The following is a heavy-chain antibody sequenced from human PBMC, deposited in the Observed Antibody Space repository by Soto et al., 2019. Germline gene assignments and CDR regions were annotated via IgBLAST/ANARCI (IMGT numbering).Heavy chain of an antibody. Sequence: GASVKVSCKASGYTFTSYGISWVRQAPGQGLEWMGWISAYNGNTNYAQKLQGRVTMTTDTSTSTAYMELRSLRSDDTAVYYCASTPPEVAGTYYFDYWGQGTLVTVS. D-gene: IGHD6-19*01. J-gene: IGHJ4*02. V-gene: IGHV1-18*01. CDR2: ISAYNGNT. CDR3: ASTPPEVAGTYYFDY. CDR1: GYTFTSYG.